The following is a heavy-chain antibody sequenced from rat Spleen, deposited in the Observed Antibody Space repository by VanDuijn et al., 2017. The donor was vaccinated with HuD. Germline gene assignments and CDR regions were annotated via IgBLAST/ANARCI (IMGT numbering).Heavy chain of an antibody. CDR2: ISYDGSST. V-gene: IGHV5-7*01. CDR3: ARGAYGGYYFDY. Sequence: EVQLVESGGGLVQPGRSMKLSCAASGFTFSNYDMAWVRQAPKKGLEWVATISYDGSSTNYRDSVKGRFTISRDNAKSTLYLQMDSLRSEDTATYYCARGAYGGYYFDYWGQGVMVTVSS. J-gene: IGHJ2*01. CDR1: GFTFSNYD. D-gene: IGHD1-11*01.